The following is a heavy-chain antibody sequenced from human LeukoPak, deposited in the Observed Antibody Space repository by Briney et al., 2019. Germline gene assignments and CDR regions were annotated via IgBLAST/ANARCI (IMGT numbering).Heavy chain of an antibody. J-gene: IGHJ4*02. CDR2: INSDGTST. CDR3: ARAPPDTAMVSPSLLFDY. CDR1: GFTFSNHW. D-gene: IGHD5-18*01. V-gene: IGHV3-74*01. Sequence: GGSLRLSCAASGFTFSNHWMHWVRQAPGKGLEWVSRINSDGTSTTYADSVKGRFTISRDNAKNTLYLQMNSLRAEDTAVYYCARAPPDTAMVSPSLLFDYWGQGTLVTVSS.